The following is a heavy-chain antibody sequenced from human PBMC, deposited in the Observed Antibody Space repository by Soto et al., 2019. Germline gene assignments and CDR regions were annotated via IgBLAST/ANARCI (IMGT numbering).Heavy chain of an antibody. CDR1: GYTFTSYG. D-gene: IGHD6-19*01. CDR3: ARDMGWRRVNHYYYHGMDV. V-gene: IGHV1-18*01. Sequence: ASVKVSCKASGYTFTSYGISWVRQAPAQGLEWMGWICAYNGNTNYEQKLQGSVTMTTDTSTSTAHMELRSLRSDDTPVYSCARDMGWRRVNHYYYHGMDVWGQGTTGTVAS. CDR2: ICAYNGNT. J-gene: IGHJ6*02.